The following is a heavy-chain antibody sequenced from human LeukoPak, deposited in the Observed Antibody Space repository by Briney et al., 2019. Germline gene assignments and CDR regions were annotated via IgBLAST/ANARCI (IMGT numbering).Heavy chain of an antibody. D-gene: IGHD2-2*01. V-gene: IGHV1-2*02. Sequence: ASVKVSCTASEYTFTGYNMHWLRQVPGQGLAWMGWVNPDSGDTHYAQKFQGRVTMTRDTSISTAYMELSRLSSDDTAVYYCARTADCSSSSCYGVLDYWGQGTLVTVSS. J-gene: IGHJ4*02. CDR2: VNPDSGDT. CDR1: EYTFTGYN. CDR3: ARTADCSSSSCYGVLDY.